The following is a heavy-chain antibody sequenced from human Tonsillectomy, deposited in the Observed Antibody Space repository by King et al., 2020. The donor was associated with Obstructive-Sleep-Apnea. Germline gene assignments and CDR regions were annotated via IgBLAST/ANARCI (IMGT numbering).Heavy chain of an antibody. D-gene: IGHD3-9*01. CDR2: INHSGST. CDR3: ARGPWEPDYDILTYYFDY. CDR1: GGSFSGYY. Sequence: VQLQQWGAGLLKPSETLSLTCAVYGGSFSGYYWSWIRQPPGKGLEWIGEINHSGSTNYNPSLKSRVTISVDTSKNQFSLKLSSVTAADTAVYYCARGPWEPDYDILTYYFDYWGQGTLVTVSS. J-gene: IGHJ4*02. V-gene: IGHV4-34*01.